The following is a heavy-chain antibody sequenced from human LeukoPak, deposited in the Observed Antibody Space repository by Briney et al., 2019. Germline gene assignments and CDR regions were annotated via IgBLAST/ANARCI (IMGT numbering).Heavy chain of an antibody. J-gene: IGHJ4*02. CDR2: ISGSGGST. CDR3: AKAGRRFGELLYYFDY. CDR1: GFTFSSYA. D-gene: IGHD3-10*01. Sequence: PGGSLRLSCAASGFTFSSYAMSWVRQAPGKGLEWVSAISGSGGSTYYADSVKGRFTISRDNSKNTLYLQMNSLRAEDTAVYYCAKAGRRFGELLYYFDYWGQGTLVTVSS. V-gene: IGHV3-23*01.